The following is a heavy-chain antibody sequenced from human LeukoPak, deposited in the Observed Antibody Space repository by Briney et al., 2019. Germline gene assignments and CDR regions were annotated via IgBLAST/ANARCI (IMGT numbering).Heavy chain of an antibody. CDR1: GYSISSGYY. Sequence: SETLSLNCTVSGYSISSGYYWGWIRQSPGKGLEWIGSVYHSGSTYFNPSLKSRVTFPVDTSKNQFSLKLTSVTAADTAVYFCTRYDGSGYFPFDYWGQGILVTVSS. J-gene: IGHJ4*02. V-gene: IGHV4-38-2*02. D-gene: IGHD3-22*01. CDR2: VYHSGST. CDR3: TRYDGSGYFPFDY.